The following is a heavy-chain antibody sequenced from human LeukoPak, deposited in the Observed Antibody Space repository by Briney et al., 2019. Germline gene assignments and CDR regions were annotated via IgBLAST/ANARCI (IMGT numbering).Heavy chain of an antibody. CDR1: GGSFSGHY. CDR3: ARGNDPGRGFDP. J-gene: IGHJ5*02. D-gene: IGHD1-1*01. Sequence: PSETLSLTCAVYGGSFSGHYWTWIRQPPGKGLEWIGESTHSGSTNYNPSLKSRVSISVDTSKSQFSLKLTSVTAADTAVYYCARGNDPGRGFDPWGQGTLVTVSS. V-gene: IGHV4-34*01. CDR2: STHSGST.